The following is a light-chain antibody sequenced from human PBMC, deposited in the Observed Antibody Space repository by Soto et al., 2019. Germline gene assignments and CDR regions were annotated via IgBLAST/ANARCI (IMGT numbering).Light chain of an antibody. CDR2: DAS. CDR3: QQRQYWPPIT. V-gene: IGKV3-11*01. J-gene: IGKJ5*01. CDR1: LNVNSY. Sequence: VLTQSPATLSLSPVERATLSCRASLNVNSYLAWYQQKPGQAPRLLIYDASNRAAGIPARFSGSGSGTDFTLTISSLEPEDFAIYYCQQRQYWPPITFGQGTRLEIK.